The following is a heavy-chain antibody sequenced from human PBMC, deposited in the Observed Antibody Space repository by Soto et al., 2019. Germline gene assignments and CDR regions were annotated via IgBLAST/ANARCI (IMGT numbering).Heavy chain of an antibody. CDR3: ASTYSSSWFYFDY. D-gene: IGHD6-13*01. Sequence: SETLSLTCTVSGGSISSYYWSWIRQPPGKGLEWIGYIYYSGSTNYNPSLKSRVTISVDTSKNQFSLKLSSVTAADTAVYYCASTYSSSWFYFDYWGQGTLVTVSS. CDR2: IYYSGST. CDR1: GGSISSYY. V-gene: IGHV4-59*01. J-gene: IGHJ4*02.